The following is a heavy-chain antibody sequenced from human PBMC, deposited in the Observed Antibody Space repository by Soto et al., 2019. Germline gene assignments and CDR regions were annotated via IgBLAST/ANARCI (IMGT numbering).Heavy chain of an antibody. CDR3: ARAPRVEDTAMATFFDY. J-gene: IGHJ4*02. CDR1: GGSISNYY. D-gene: IGHD5-18*01. CDR2: IYYSGST. Sequence: SETLSLTCTVSGGSISNYYWSWIRQPPGKGLEWIGYIYYSGSTNYNPSLKSRVTISVDTSKNQFSLKLSSVTAADTAVYYCARAPRVEDTAMATFFDYWGQGTLVTVSS. V-gene: IGHV4-59*12.